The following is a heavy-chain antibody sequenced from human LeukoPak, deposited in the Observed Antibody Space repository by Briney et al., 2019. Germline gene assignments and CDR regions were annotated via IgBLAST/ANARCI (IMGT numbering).Heavy chain of an antibody. CDR1: GGSFSGYY. V-gene: IGHV4-34*01. CDR2: INHSGST. Sequence: PWGTLSLTCAVYGGSFSGYYWSWIRQPPGKGLEWIGEINHSGSTNYNPSLKSRVTISVDTSKNPFSLKLSSVTAEDTAMYYCARGPGYYDYVWGSYRYKGYFDYWGQGTLVTVSS. D-gene: IGHD3-16*02. J-gene: IGHJ4*02. CDR3: ARGPGYYDYVWGSYRYKGYFDY.